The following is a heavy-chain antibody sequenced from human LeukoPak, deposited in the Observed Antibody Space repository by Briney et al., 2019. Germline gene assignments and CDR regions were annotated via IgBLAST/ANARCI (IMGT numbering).Heavy chain of an antibody. CDR1: GFTVSSNY. D-gene: IGHD6-19*01. CDR2: IYSGGST. J-gene: IGHJ4*02. V-gene: IGHV3-53*01. Sequence: GGSLRLSCAASGFTVSSNYMSWVRQAPGKGLEWVSVIYSGGSTYYADSVKGRFTISRDNSKDTLYLQMNSLRAEDTAVYYCARDAKPRGSGWRFDYWGQGTLVTVSS. CDR3: ARDAKPRGSGWRFDY.